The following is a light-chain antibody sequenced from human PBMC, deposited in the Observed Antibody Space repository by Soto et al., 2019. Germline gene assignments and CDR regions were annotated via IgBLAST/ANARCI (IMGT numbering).Light chain of an antibody. J-gene: IGKJ1*01. CDR1: QSISSW. V-gene: IGKV1-5*03. CDR2: KAS. Sequence: DIQMTQSPSTLSASVGDRVTITCRASQSISSWLAWYQQKPGEAPKLLIYKASSIESGVPSRFSGSGSGTEFTLTISSLQPDDFATYYCQQYNSYSATFGQGTKVEIK. CDR3: QQYNSYSAT.